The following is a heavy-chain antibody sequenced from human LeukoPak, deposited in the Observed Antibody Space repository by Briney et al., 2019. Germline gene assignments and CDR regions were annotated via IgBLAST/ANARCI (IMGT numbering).Heavy chain of an antibody. CDR3: ARDQGHSKFDY. CDR1: GGTFSNYP. CDR2: ISAYNGNT. Sequence: ASVKVSCKASGGTFSNYPITWVRQAPGQGLEWMGWISAYNGNTNYAQKLQGRVTMTTDTSTSTAYMELRSLRSDDTAVYYCARDQGHSKFDYWGQGTLVTVSS. D-gene: IGHD4-11*01. V-gene: IGHV1-18*01. J-gene: IGHJ4*02.